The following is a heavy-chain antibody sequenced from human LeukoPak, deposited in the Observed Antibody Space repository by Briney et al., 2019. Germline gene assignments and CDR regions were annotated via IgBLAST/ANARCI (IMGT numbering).Heavy chain of an antibody. V-gene: IGHV4-4*02. D-gene: IGHD2-8*01. J-gene: IGHJ4*02. CDR1: GGSISSSNW. CDR3: ASIGYCTNGVCYRGDY. Sequence: PSETLPLTCAVSGGSISSSNWWSWVRQPPGKGLEWIGEIYHSGSTNYNPSLKSRVTISVDKSKNQFSLKLSSVTAADTAVYYCASIGYCTNGVCYRGDYWGQGTLVTVSS. CDR2: IYHSGST.